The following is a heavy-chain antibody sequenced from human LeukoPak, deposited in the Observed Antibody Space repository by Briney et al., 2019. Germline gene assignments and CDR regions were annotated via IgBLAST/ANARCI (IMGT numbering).Heavy chain of an antibody. CDR2: ISGSGGST. D-gene: IGHD3-3*01. CDR1: GFTFSSYA. V-gene: IGHV3-23*01. J-gene: IGHJ4*02. CDR3: AKTGSDFWSGYGRNLDY. Sequence: GGSLRLSCAASGFTFSSYAMSWVRQAPGKGLEWVSAISGSGGSTYYADSVKGRFTVSRDNSKNTLYLQMNSLRAEDTAVYYCAKTGSDFWSGYGRNLDYWGQGTLVTVSS.